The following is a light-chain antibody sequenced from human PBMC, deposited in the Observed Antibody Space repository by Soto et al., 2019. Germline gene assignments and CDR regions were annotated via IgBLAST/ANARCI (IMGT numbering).Light chain of an antibody. CDR3: CSYAGGTTLV. CDR1: SGDVGSFNL. CDR2: EGS. J-gene: IGLJ2*01. Sequence: QSVLTQPASVSGSPGQSITISCAGTSGDVGSFNLVSWYQQYPGKAPKLIIYEGSKRPSGVSNRFSGSKSDNTASLTISGLQAEDEADYYCCSYAGGTTLVFGGGTKLTVL. V-gene: IGLV2-23*01.